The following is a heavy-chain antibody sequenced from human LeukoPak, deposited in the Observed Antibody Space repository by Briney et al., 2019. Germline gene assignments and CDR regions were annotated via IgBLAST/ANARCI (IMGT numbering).Heavy chain of an antibody. CDR3: TRHYSSVPAAKTYWFDP. CDR2: IRNKANSYAT. J-gene: IGHJ5*02. V-gene: IGHV3-73*01. D-gene: IGHD2-2*01. CDR1: GFTFSGSA. Sequence: GGSLRLSCAASGFTFSGSAMHWVRQASGKGLEWVGRIRNKANSYATAYAASVKGRFTISRDDSKNTAYLQMNSLKTEDTAVYYCTRHYSSVPAAKTYWFDPWGQGTLVTVSS.